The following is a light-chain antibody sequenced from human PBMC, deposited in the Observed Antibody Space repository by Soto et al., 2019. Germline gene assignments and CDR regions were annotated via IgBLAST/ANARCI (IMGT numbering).Light chain of an antibody. V-gene: IGLV2-8*01. Sequence: QSALTQPPSASGSPGQSVTISCTGTSSDVGGSNYVSWYQHHPGKAPKFIIYEVNKRPSGVPDRFSGSKSGNTASLTVSGLQAEDEADYYCSSYAGSNNLYVFGTGTQLTVL. CDR3: SSYAGSNNLYV. CDR2: EVN. CDR1: SSDVGGSNY. J-gene: IGLJ1*01.